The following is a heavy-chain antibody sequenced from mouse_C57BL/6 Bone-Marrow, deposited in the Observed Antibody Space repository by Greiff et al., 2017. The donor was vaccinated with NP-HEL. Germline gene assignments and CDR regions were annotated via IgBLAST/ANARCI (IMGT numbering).Heavy chain of an antibody. J-gene: IGHJ4*01. CDR1: GFTFSSYA. CDR2: ISDGGSYT. D-gene: IGHD1-1*01. Sequence: EVKLVESGGGLVKPGGSLKLSCAASGFTFSSYAMSWVRQTPEKRLEWVATISDGGSYTYYPDNVKGRFTISRDNAKNNLYLQMSHLKSEDTAMYYCARDSSITTVVAKDAMDYWGQGTSVTVSS. CDR3: ARDSSITTVVAKDAMDY. V-gene: IGHV5-4*01.